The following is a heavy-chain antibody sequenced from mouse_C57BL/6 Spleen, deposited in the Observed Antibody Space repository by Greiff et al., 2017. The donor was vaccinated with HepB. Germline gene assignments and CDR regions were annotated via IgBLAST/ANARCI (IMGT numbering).Heavy chain of an antibody. D-gene: IGHD2-1*01. CDR1: GFNIKDYY. J-gene: IGHJ1*03. Sequence: VQLQQSGAELVKPGASVKLSCTASGFNIKDYYMHWVKQRTEQGLEWIGRIDPEDGENKYAPKFQGKATITADTSSNTAYLQLSSLTSEDTAVYYCASGIYYGNLYWYFDVWGTGTTVTVSS. CDR3: ASGIYYGNLYWYFDV. CDR2: IDPEDGEN. V-gene: IGHV14-2*01.